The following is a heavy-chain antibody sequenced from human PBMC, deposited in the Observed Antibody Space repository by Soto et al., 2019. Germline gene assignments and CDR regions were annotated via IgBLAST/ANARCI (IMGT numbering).Heavy chain of an antibody. J-gene: IGHJ4*02. CDR2: ISYDETNK. V-gene: IGHV3-30*18. CDR1: GFTFSTYG. Sequence: QVQLVESGGGGVQPGRSLRLSCAASGFTFSTYGMHWVRQAPGKGLEWVAVISYDETNKYYADSVKGRFTISRDNSKNTLYLEMSSLRAEDTSIYYCAKRSGYYFDSWGQGTLVTVSS. CDR3: AKRSGYYFDS. D-gene: IGHD3-3*01.